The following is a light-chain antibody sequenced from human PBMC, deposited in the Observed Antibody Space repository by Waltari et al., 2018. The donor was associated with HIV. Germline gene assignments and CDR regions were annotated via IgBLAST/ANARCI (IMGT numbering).Light chain of an antibody. J-gene: IGKJ1*01. Sequence: EIVLTQSPGTLSFSPGERAPPSCRASQSVSSSYLAWFQQKPGQAPRLLIYGASSRATGIPDRFSGSGSGTDFTLTISRLEPEDFAVYYCQQFGSPWTFGQGTKVEI. CDR1: QSVSSSY. CDR2: GAS. V-gene: IGKV3-20*01. CDR3: QQFGSPWT.